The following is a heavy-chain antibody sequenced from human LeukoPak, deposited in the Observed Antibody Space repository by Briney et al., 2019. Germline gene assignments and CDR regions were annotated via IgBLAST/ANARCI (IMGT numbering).Heavy chain of an antibody. CDR3: LRTPHIAAAGDFQH. J-gene: IGHJ1*01. D-gene: IGHD6-13*01. Sequence: ASVKVSCKASGYTFTGYYMHWVRQAPGQGLEWMGWINPNSGGTNYAQKFQGRVTMTRDTSINTAYMELSRLTSDDTAVYYCLRTPHIAAAGDFQHWGQGTLVTVSS. V-gene: IGHV1-2*02. CDR2: INPNSGGT. CDR1: GYTFTGYY.